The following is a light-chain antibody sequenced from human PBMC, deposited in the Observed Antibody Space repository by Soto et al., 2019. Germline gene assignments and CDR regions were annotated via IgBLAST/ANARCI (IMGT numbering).Light chain of an antibody. Sequence: QSALTQPPSASGSLGQSVTISCTGTASDVGVYNYVSWYQQRPGKAPKLMIYEVTKRPSGVPDRFSGSKSGNTASLTVSGLQAEDEADYYCSSYAGSSTLYVFGTGTKVTVL. CDR3: SSYAGSSTLYV. CDR1: ASDVGVYNY. CDR2: EVT. V-gene: IGLV2-8*01. J-gene: IGLJ1*01.